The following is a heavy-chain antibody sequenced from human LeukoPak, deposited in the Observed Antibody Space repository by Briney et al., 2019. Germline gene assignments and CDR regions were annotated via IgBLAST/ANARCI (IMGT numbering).Heavy chain of an antibody. CDR1: GFTFSGSA. Sequence: GGSLRLSCAASGFTFSGSAMHWVRQASGKGLEWVGRIRSKANSYATAYAASVKGRFAISGDDSKNTAYLQMNSLKTEDTAVYYCTRLSYDSSGYYKPYWGQGTLVTVSS. CDR2: IRSKANSYAT. V-gene: IGHV3-73*01. J-gene: IGHJ4*02. D-gene: IGHD3-22*01. CDR3: TRLSYDSSGYYKPY.